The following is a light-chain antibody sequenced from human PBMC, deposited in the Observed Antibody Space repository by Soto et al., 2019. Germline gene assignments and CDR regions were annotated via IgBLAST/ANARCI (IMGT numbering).Light chain of an antibody. CDR1: QSISSY. CDR2: AAS. CDR3: QHSYSSPPT. J-gene: IGKJ1*01. V-gene: IGKV1-39*01. Sequence: DIQMTQSPSSLSSSVGDRVTTTCRASQSISSYLNWYQHKPGKAPKLLIYAASSLQSGVPSRFSGSGSGTDFILTISSLQPEDFATYYCQHSYSSPPTFGQGTKVDVK.